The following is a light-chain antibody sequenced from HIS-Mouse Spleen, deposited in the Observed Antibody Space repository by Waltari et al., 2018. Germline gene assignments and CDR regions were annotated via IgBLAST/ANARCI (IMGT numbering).Light chain of an antibody. J-gene: IGKJ1*01. CDR1: QGISSY. Sequence: AIRMTQSPSSLSASTGDRVTLTCRAIQGISSYLAWYQQKPGKAPKLLIYAASTLQSGVPSRFSGSGSGTDFTLTISCLQSEDFATYYCQQYYSYPPWTFGQGTKVEIK. V-gene: IGKV1-8*01. CDR2: AAS. CDR3: QQYYSYPPWT.